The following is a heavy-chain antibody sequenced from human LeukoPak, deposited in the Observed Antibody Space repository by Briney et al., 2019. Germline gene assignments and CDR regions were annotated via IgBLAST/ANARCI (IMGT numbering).Heavy chain of an antibody. Sequence: GGSLRLSCEVSGITLSNYGMSWVRQAPGKGLEWVAGISGSGGSTNYADSVKGRFTISRDNPRNTLYLQMNSLRAEDTAVYFCAKRDVVIRVILVGFHKEAYYFDSWGQGALVTVSS. CDR3: AKRDVVIRVILVGFHKEAYYFDS. J-gene: IGHJ4*02. V-gene: IGHV3-23*01. D-gene: IGHD3-22*01. CDR1: GITLSNYG. CDR2: ISGSGGST.